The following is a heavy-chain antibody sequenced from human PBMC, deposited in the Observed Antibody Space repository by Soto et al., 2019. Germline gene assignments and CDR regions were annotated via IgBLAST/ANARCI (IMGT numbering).Heavy chain of an antibody. J-gene: IGHJ6*02. D-gene: IGHD3-10*01. CDR2: VYYSGNT. Sequence: KTSETLSLTCTVSDGSVSSGSYYWSWIRQPPGKGLEWIGDVYYSGNTNYNPSLKSRATISVDTSKNQFSLKLSSVTAADTAVYYCARALLWFGGLSYERGYFFYGMDVWGQGTTVTVSS. CDR1: DGSVSSGSYY. V-gene: IGHV4-61*01. CDR3: ARALLWFGGLSYERGYFFYGMDV.